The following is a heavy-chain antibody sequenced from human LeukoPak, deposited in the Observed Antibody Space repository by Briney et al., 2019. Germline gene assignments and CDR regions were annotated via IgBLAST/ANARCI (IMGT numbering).Heavy chain of an antibody. V-gene: IGHV3-7*01. D-gene: IGHD3-22*01. CDR1: GFTFSSFW. CDR2: IKQDGSEK. CDR3: AGGTGWLTDY. J-gene: IGHJ4*02. Sequence: GGSLRLSCAASGFTFSSFWMNWVRQAPGKGPEWVANIKQDGSEKHYVDSVKGRFTISRDNARNSLYLQMNSLRAEDTAVYYCAGGTGWLTDYWGQGTLVTVSS.